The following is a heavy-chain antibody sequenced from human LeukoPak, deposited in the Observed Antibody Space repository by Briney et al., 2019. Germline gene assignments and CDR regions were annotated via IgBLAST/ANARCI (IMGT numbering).Heavy chain of an antibody. V-gene: IGHV3-23*01. D-gene: IGHD3-16*02. CDR2: ISGSVVNT. CDR3: AKSPKSYRSTHDY. Sequence: GGSLRLSCAPSGFTFYSYAMSWVRQAPGKGLEWVSAISGSVVNTYYADSVKGRFTISRDNSKNTLYLQMNSLRAEDTAVYYCAKSPKSYRSTHDYWGQGTLVTVSS. CDR1: GFTFYSYA. J-gene: IGHJ4*02.